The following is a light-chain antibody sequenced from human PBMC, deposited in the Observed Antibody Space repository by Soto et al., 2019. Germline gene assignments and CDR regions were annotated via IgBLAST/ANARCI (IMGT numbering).Light chain of an antibody. CDR1: SSNIGSNT. J-gene: IGLJ1*01. Sequence: QSVLTQPPSASGTPGQRVTIYCSGSSSNIGSNTVNWYQQLPGTAPKLLIYNNNQRPSGVPDRFSGSKSGTSASLAISGLQSEDEADYYCAAWDDSLNGHVFGTGTKLTVL. V-gene: IGLV1-44*01. CDR2: NNN. CDR3: AAWDDSLNGHV.